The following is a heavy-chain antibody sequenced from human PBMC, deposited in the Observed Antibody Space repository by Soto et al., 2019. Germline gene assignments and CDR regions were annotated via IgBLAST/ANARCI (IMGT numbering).Heavy chain of an antibody. V-gene: IGHV1-46*03. CDR1: GYTFTSYY. J-gene: IGHJ6*02. CDR3: ARARIAAAGTHDYYYYGMDV. D-gene: IGHD6-13*01. CDR2: INPSGGST. Sequence: GASVKVSCKASGYTFTSYYMHWVRQAPGQGLEWMGIINPSGGSTSYAQKFQGRVTMTRDTSTSTVYMELSSLRSEDTAVYYCARARIAAAGTHDYYYYGMDVWGQGTTVTVSS.